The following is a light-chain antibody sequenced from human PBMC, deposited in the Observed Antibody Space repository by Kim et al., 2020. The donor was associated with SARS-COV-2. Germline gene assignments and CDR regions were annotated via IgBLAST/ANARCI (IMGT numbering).Light chain of an antibody. Sequence: EIVMTQSPATLSVSPGERASLSCRASQSVSAKLAWYQQKPGQAPRLLIYGASTRATGIPARFSGTVSGTEFTLTISSLQSEDSAVYYCQQYNEWPPALTFGGGTKVDIK. J-gene: IGKJ4*01. V-gene: IGKV3-15*01. CDR3: QQYNEWPPALT. CDR1: QSVSAK. CDR2: GAS.